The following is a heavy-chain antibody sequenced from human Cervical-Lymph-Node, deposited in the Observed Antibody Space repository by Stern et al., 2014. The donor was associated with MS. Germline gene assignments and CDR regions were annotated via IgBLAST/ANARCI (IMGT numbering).Heavy chain of an antibody. CDR1: GFTFSSYG. D-gene: IGHD2-15*01. V-gene: IGHV3-30*18. J-gene: IGHJ6*02. CDR3: AKDFDIYYYYGMDV. Sequence: MQLVESGGGEVQSGRSLRLSCAASGFTFSSYGMHWVRQAPGKGLEWVAVTSYDGSDKYYADSVKGRFTISRDNSKNTLYLQMNSLRAEDTAVYYCAKDFDIYYYYGMDVWGQGTTVTVSS. CDR2: TSYDGSDK.